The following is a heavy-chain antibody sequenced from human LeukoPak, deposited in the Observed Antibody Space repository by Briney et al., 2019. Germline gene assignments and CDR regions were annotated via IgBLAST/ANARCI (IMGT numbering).Heavy chain of an antibody. V-gene: IGHV3-66*01. D-gene: IGHD3-22*01. CDR3: ARFYDTSGYLDC. J-gene: IGHJ4*02. CDR2: IYDGGIT. Sequence: PGGSLRLSCAASGFTVRTKFISWVRQAPGKGLEWVSVIYDGGITYYADSVKGRFTISGANSKNMLFLQMNSLRAEDTSVYYWARFYDTSGYLDCWGQGTLVTVSS. CDR1: GFTVRTKF.